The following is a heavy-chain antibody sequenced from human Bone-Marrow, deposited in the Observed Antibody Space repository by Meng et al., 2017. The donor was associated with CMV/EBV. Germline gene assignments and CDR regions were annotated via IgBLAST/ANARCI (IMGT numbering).Heavy chain of an antibody. D-gene: IGHD4-17*01. CDR3: VESVGLTVPAPFDS. CDR2: ISWIRGTT. Sequence: SLKISCAASGFTLDDFAMHWVRQAPGKGLEWVSGISWIRGTTDYADSVKGRFTISGDSAKNSLYLQMSSLRPEDTALYYCVESVGLTVPAPFDSWGQGTLVTFSS. J-gene: IGHJ4*02. V-gene: IGHV3-9*01. CDR1: GFTLDDFA.